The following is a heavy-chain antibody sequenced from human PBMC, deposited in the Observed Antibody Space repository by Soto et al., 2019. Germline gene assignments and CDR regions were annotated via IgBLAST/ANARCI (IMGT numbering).Heavy chain of an antibody. CDR2: INAGNGNT. J-gene: IGHJ5*02. CDR1: GYTFTSYA. D-gene: IGHD2-2*01. Sequence: ASVKVSCKASGYTFTSYAMHWVRQAPGQRLEWMGWINAGNGNTKYSQKFQGRVTITRDTSASTAYMELSSLRSEDTAVYYCARDYQLLNWFDPWGQGTLVTVSS. V-gene: IGHV1-3*01. CDR3: ARDYQLLNWFDP.